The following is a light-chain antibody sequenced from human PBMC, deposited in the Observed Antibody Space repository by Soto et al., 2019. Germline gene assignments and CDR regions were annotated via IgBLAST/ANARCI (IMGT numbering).Light chain of an antibody. V-gene: IGKV1-39*01. J-gene: IGKJ5*01. CDR1: QTINTY. CDR3: QQSYSTPIT. Sequence: DIQMTQSPSSLSASVGDRVTITCRARQTINTYLNWYQQKPGKAPNLLIYTTSSLHSGVPSRFSGSGSGTDFTLTISSLQPEDFATYYCQQSYSTPITFGQGTRLEI. CDR2: TTS.